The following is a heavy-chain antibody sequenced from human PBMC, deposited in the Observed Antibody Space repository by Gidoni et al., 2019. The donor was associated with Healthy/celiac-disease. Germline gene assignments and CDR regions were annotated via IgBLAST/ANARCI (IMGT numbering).Heavy chain of an antibody. CDR3: ARQPVAAPEVDY. Sequence: ELHLVDSGGGLVQPGGSLLLSFAASGFTFSSYSMDWVRQAPGKGLEWVSSISRRSNEIYYADSGKGRFTISRENAKNSMYLKMKSLRAEETAVYYCARQPVAAPEVDYWGQGTLVTVSS. J-gene: IGHJ4*02. D-gene: IGHD6-19*01. CDR1: GFTFSSYS. V-gene: IGHV3-21*01. CDR2: ISRRSNEI.